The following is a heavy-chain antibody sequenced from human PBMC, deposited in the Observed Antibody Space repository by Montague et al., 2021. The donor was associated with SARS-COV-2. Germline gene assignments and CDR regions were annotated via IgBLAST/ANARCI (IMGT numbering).Heavy chain of an antibody. V-gene: IGHV4-59*01. CDR3: ARGSDWVGNAFAI. CDR2: IYYSGST. Sequence: SETLSLTCTVSGASISSYCWNWIRQPPGKGLEWIGYIYYSGSTDXNPSLKSRVTISVDTSKNQFSLKLSSVTAADTAVYYCARGSDWVGNAFAIWGQGTMVTVSS. J-gene: IGHJ3*02. CDR1: GASISSYC. D-gene: IGHD6-19*01.